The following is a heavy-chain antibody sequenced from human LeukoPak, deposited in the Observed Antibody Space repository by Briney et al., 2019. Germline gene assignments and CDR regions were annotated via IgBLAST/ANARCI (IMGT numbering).Heavy chain of an antibody. CDR2: ISSSSSYI. J-gene: IGHJ6*02. D-gene: IGHD3-16*01. CDR3: AREQGGMLGEYYYGMDV. Sequence: GGSLRLSRAASGFTFSSYSMNWVRQAPGKGLGWVSSISSSSSYIYYADSVKGRFTISRDNAKNSLYLQVNSLRAEDTAVYYCAREQGGMLGEYYYGMDVWGQGTTVTVSS. CDR1: GFTFSSYS. V-gene: IGHV3-21*01.